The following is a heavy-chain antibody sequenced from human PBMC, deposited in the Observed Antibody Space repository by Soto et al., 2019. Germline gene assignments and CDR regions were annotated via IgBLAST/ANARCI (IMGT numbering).Heavy chain of an antibody. D-gene: IGHD3-10*01. CDR1: GFAFSSYS. Sequence: GGSLRLSCAASGFAFSSYSMNWVRQAPGKGLEWVSYISSSSSTIYYADSVKGRFTISRDNAKNSLYLQMNSLRAEDTAVYYCARDSPLLWFGEASGRRYYYYYYMDVWGKGTTVTVSS. CDR2: ISSSSSTI. J-gene: IGHJ6*03. V-gene: IGHV3-48*01. CDR3: ARDSPLLWFGEASGRRYYYYYYMDV.